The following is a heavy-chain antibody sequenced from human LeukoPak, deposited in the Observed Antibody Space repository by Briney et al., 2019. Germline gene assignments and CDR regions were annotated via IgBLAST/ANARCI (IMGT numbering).Heavy chain of an antibody. CDR3: ARDSLEVAGTGDY. CDR2: ISAYNGNT. Sequence: ASVKVSCKASGYTFTDYGVSWVRQAPGQGLEWMGWISAYNGNTKYAQRAQGRVSMTTDTSTSTAYMELRSLRSDDTAVYYCARDSLEVAGTGDYWGQGTLVTVSS. V-gene: IGHV1-18*01. D-gene: IGHD6-19*01. J-gene: IGHJ4*02. CDR1: GYTFTDYG.